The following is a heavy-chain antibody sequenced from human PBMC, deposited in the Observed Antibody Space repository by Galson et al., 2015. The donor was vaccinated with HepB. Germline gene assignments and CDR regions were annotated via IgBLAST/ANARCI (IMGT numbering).Heavy chain of an antibody. Sequence: SVKVSCKASGGTFSSYAISWVRQAPGQGLEWMGRIIPILGIANYAQKFQGRVTITADKSTSTAYMELSSLRSEDTAVYYCARDLAYWYFDLWGRGTLVTVSS. V-gene: IGHV1-69*04. J-gene: IGHJ2*01. CDR2: IIPILGIA. CDR3: ARDLAYWYFDL. CDR1: GGTFSSYA.